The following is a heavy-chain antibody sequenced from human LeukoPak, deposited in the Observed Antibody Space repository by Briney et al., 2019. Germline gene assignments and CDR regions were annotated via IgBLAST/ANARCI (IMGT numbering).Heavy chain of an antibody. CDR1: GGTFCSYA. CDR2: IIPIFGTA. Sequence: GASVKVSCKASGGTFCSYAISWVRQAPGQGLEWMGGIIPIFGTANYAQKFQGRVTITADESTSTAYMELSSLRSEDTAVYYCASGGIAVAASYYYYGMDVWGKGTTVTVSS. D-gene: IGHD6-19*01. CDR3: ASGGIAVAASYYYYGMDV. J-gene: IGHJ6*04. V-gene: IGHV1-69*01.